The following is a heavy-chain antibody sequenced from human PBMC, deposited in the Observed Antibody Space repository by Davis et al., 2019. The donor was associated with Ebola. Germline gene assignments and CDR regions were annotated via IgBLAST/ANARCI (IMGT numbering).Heavy chain of an antibody. D-gene: IGHD6-13*01. Sequence: GESLKISCTASGFTFGDYAMSWVRQAPGKGLEWVGFIRSKAYGGTTEYAASVKGRFTISRDDSKSIAYLQMNSLKTEDTAVYYCTRGIAAAGYWGQGTLVTVSS. CDR3: TRGIAAAGY. CDR1: GFTFGDYA. V-gene: IGHV3-49*04. CDR2: IRSKAYGGTT. J-gene: IGHJ4*02.